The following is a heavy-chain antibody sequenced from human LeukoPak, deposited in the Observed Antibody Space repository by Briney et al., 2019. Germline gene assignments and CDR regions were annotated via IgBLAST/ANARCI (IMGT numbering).Heavy chain of an antibody. J-gene: IGHJ4*02. Sequence: GGSLRLSCAAPEFTFSSYRMDWVRQAPGKGLEWVASISSGSIEIYYADAVKGRFTISRDNAKNSLYLQMSSLRGEDTAVYYCARGGYSHYDYWGPGTLVTVSS. CDR1: EFTFSSYR. V-gene: IGHV3-21*01. CDR2: ISSGSIEI. CDR3: ARGGYSHYDY. D-gene: IGHD6-13*01.